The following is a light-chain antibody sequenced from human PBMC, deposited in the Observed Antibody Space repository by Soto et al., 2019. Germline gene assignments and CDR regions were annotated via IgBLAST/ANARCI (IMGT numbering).Light chain of an antibody. CDR3: CSYTTSDTMI. V-gene: IGLV2-23*01. Sequence: QSALTQPASVSVSPGQSITISCTGTNGDVGTYNLVSWYQKHPGEAPKLIIYEATKRPSGVSNRFSGSKSGNTASLTISGLQAEDEADYYCCSYTTSDTMIFGGGTQLTVL. J-gene: IGLJ2*01. CDR1: NGDVGTYNL. CDR2: EAT.